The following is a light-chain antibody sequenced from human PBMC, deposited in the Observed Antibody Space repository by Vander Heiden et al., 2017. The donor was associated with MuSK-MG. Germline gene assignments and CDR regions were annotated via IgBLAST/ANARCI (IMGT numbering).Light chain of an antibody. J-gene: IGLJ2*01. CDR1: SSNIGAGYD. CDR2: GNS. CDR3: QSYDSSLSGVV. Sequence: QSVLTQPPSVSAAPVQRVTISCTGSSSNIGAGYDVHWYQQLPGTAPKLLIYGNSNRPSGVPDRFSGSKSGTSASLAITGLQAEDEADYYCQSYDSSLSGVVFGGGTKLTVL. V-gene: IGLV1-40*01.